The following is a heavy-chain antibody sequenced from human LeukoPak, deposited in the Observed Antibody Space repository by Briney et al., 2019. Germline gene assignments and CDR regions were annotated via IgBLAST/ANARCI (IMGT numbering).Heavy chain of an antibody. J-gene: IGHJ4*02. Sequence: SVKVSCKSSGYTTTEYHIHRVRQPPGPGLELVGRIKPKRGGTHFAQKFQGRVIMTRDTSVDTAYMELNSLRSDDTAVYYCASADLRYCSITNCLSFDYWGQGTLVTVSS. CDR2: IKPKRGGT. D-gene: IGHD2-2*01. CDR3: ASADLRYCSITNCLSFDY. V-gene: IGHV1-2*06. CDR1: GYTTTEYH.